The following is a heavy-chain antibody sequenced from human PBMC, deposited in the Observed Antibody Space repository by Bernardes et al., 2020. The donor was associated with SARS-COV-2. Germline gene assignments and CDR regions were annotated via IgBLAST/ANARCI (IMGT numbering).Heavy chain of an antibody. CDR3: ARGRGSGTSYGLDV. D-gene: IGHD2-2*01. V-gene: IGHV3-74*01. Sequence: GGSLRLSCAASGFTFSSNWMHWVRQAPGKGLVWVSRINSDGSSTRYADSVKGGFTISRDNAQNTLYLQMNSLRAEDTAVYYCARGRGSGTSYGLDVWGQGTTVTVSS. CDR1: GFTFSSNW. CDR2: INSDGSST. J-gene: IGHJ6*02.